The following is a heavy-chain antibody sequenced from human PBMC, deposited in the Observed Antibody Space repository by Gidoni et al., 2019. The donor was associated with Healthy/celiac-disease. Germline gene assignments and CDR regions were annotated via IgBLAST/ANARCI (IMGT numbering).Heavy chain of an antibody. CDR1: GGSFSGYY. D-gene: IGHD5-18*01. CDR3: AKSPPGIQLWFGY. V-gene: IGHV4-34*01. J-gene: IGHJ4*02. Sequence: QVQLQQWGAGLLKPSETLSLTCAVYGGSFSGYYWSWIRQPPGKGLEWIGEINHSGSTNYNPSLKSRVTISVDTSKNQFSLKLSSVTAADTAVYYCAKSPPGIQLWFGYWGQGTLVTVSS. CDR2: INHSGST.